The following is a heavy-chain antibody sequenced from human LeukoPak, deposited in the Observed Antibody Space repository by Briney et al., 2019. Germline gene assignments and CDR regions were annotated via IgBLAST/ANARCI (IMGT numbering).Heavy chain of an antibody. V-gene: IGHV4-39*01. CDR1: AGSFSSSGYY. CDR3: ARHTSGSSRLFDY. Sequence: SETLSLTCTVSAGSFSSSGYYWGWIRQPPGKGLEWIGSIYYSGSTYYNPSLKSRVTISVDTSKNQFSLKLSSVTATDTAVYYCARHTSGSSRLFDYWGQGTLVTVSS. J-gene: IGHJ4*02. CDR2: IYYSGST. D-gene: IGHD5-12*01.